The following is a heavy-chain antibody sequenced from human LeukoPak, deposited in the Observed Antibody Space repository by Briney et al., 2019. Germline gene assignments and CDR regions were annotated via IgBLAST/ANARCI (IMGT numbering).Heavy chain of an antibody. CDR2: IYENGGTT. Sequence: GGSLRLSCVGSGFTFRSHAMSWVRQAPEKGLEFVSGIYENGGTTYYADSVKGRFSISRDNSKNTLYLQMDSLRGEDTAVYYCARDPYVSNFDYWGQGTLVTVSS. CDR3: ARDPYVSNFDY. CDR1: GFTFRSHA. D-gene: IGHD3-10*02. V-gene: IGHV3-23*01. J-gene: IGHJ4*02.